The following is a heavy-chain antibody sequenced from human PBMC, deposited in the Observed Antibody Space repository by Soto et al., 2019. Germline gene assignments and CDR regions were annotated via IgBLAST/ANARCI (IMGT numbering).Heavy chain of an antibody. Sequence: QVQLVESGGGVVQPGRSLRLSCAASGFTFSSYGMHWVRQAPGKGLEWVAVISYDGSNKYYADSVKGRFTISRDNSKNTLYRQMNSLRAEDTAVYYCAKGDCSSTSCYYVDYWGQGTLVTVSS. D-gene: IGHD2-2*01. J-gene: IGHJ4*02. CDR3: AKGDCSSTSCYYVDY. V-gene: IGHV3-30*18. CDR2: ISYDGSNK. CDR1: GFTFSSYG.